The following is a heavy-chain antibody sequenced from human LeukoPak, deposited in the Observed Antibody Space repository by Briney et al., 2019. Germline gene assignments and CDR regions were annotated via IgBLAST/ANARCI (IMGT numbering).Heavy chain of an antibody. J-gene: IGHJ6*03. CDR3: ARNSLIAESYGYYYFSYMDV. CDR1: GFTFSSYG. Sequence: GGSLRLSCAASGFTFSSYGMSWVRQAPGKGLEWVSSISSTGTYLYYADSVKGRFTISRDKNSLYLRMNSLRVEDTAVYYCARNSLIAESYGYYYFSYMDVWGKGTTVTVSS. CDR2: ISSTGTYL. D-gene: IGHD2-21*01. V-gene: IGHV3-21*06.